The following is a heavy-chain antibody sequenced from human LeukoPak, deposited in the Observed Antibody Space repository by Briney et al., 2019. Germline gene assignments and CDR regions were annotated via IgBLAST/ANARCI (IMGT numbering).Heavy chain of an antibody. J-gene: IGHJ5*02. V-gene: IGHV3-23*01. D-gene: IGHD2-2*01. CDR3: AREGGRYCSSTSCYFT. CDR2: ISGSGGST. CDR1: GFTFSSYG. Sequence: PGGTLRLSCAASGFTFSSYGMSWVRQAPGKGLEWVSAISGSGGSTYYADSVKGRFTISRDNAKNSLYLQMNSLRAEDTAMYYCAREGGRYCSSTSCYFTWGQGTLVTVSS.